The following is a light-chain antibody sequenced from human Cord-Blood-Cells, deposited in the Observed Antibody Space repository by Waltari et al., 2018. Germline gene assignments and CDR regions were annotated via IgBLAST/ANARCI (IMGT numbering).Light chain of an antibody. CDR2: EGS. V-gene: IGLV2-23*01. Sequence: QSALTQPASVSGSPGQSITISCTGTSSDVGSYNLVSWYQQHPGKAPKLMFYEGSKRPAGVSNRFSGSKSGNTASLTISGLQVVDEADYYCCSYAGSSTLVFGGGTKLTVL. CDR3: CSYAGSSTLV. CDR1: SSDVGSYNL. J-gene: IGLJ2*01.